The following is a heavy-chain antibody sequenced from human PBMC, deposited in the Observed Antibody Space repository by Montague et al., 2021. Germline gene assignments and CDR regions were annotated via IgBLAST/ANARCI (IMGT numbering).Heavy chain of an antibody. Sequence: GRTYYNPSLKSRVTISVETSNNHFTRKLSSVTAADTAMYYCARERDRYYYMDIWGKGTRTPSL. V-gene: IGHV4-30-2*04. J-gene: IGHJ6*03. CDR3: ARERDRYYYMDI. CDR2: GRT.